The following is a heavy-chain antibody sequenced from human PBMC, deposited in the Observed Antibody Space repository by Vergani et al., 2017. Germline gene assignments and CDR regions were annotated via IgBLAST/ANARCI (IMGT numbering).Heavy chain of an antibody. V-gene: IGHV3-33*01. J-gene: IGHJ1*01. CDR2: IWYDGSNK. CDR3: ARDWSSAAAGTEQH. D-gene: IGHD6-13*01. Sequence: QVQLVESGGGVVQPGRSLRLSCAASGFTFSSYGMHWVRQAPGKGLEWVAVIWYDGSNKYYADSVKGRFTISRDNSKNTLYLQMNSLRDEDTAVYYCARDWSSAAAGTEQHWGQGTLVTVSS. CDR1: GFTFSSYG.